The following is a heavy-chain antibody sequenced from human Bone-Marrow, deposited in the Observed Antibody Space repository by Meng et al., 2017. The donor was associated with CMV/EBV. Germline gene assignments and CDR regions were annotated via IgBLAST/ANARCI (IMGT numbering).Heavy chain of an antibody. D-gene: IGHD1-7*01. J-gene: IGHJ4*02. CDR1: GFTFSSYA. Sequence: GSLRLSCAVSGFTFSSYAMSWVRQAPGKGLEWVSTISGSGGTTYYADSVKGRFTISRDNSKNTLYLQMNSLRAEDTAVYYCAKEIITGNTAGIDYWGQGTLVTVSS. V-gene: IGHV3-23*01. CDR3: AKEIITGNTAGIDY. CDR2: ISGSGGTT.